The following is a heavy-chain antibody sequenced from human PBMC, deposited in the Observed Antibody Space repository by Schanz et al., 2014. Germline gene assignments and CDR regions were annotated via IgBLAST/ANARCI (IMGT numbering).Heavy chain of an antibody. CDR1: GYTFTSYG. CDR3: AGTYCSSTSCYTGYYYMDV. Sequence: QEQLVQSGAEVRKPGASVKVSCKASGYTFTSYGISWVRQAPGQGLEWMGRIIPILGIANYAQNFQGRVTITADKSTSKAYMELTSLRSEDTAVYYCAGTYCSSTSCYTGYYYMDVWGKGTTVTVSS. J-gene: IGHJ6*03. D-gene: IGHD2-2*02. V-gene: IGHV1-69*04. CDR2: IIPILGIA.